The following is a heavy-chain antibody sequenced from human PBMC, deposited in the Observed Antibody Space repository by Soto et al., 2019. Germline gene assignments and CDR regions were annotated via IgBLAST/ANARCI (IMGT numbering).Heavy chain of an antibody. J-gene: IGHJ4*02. D-gene: IGHD3-22*01. Sequence: QVQLVQSGAEVKKTGSSVKVSCKASGGTFSSYAISWVRQAPGQGLEWMGGIIPIFGTANYAQKFQGRVTITADESTSTAYMELSSLRSEDTAVYYCASHMAAYYYRSGTNDYWGQGTLVTVSS. CDR2: IIPIFGTA. CDR3: ASHMAAYYYRSGTNDY. CDR1: GGTFSSYA. V-gene: IGHV1-69*12.